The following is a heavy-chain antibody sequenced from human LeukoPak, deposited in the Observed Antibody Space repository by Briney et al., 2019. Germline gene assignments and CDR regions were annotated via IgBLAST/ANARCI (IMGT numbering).Heavy chain of an antibody. CDR3: ARDLDSSGYYKPHAFDI. V-gene: IGHV1-69*13. J-gene: IGHJ3*02. CDR1: GGTFSSYA. D-gene: IGHD3-22*01. CDR2: IIPIFGTG. Sequence: GASVKVSCKASGGTFSSYAISGVRQAPGQGLEWMGGIIPIFGTGNYAQKFQGRVTITADESTSTAYMELSSLRSEDTAVYYCARDLDSSGYYKPHAFDIWGQGTMVTVPS.